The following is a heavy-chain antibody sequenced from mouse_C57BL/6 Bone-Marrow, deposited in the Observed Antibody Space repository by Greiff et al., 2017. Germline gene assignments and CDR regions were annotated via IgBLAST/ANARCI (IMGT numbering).Heavy chain of an antibody. CDR3: ARRDGYYTPFAY. V-gene: IGHV1-64*01. CDR1: GYTFTSYW. CDR2: IHPNSGST. J-gene: IGHJ3*01. Sequence: QVQLQQPGAELVKPGASVKLSCKASGYTFTSYWMHWVKQRPGQGLEWIGMIHPNSGSTNYNEKFKSKATLTVDKSSSTAYMQRSSLTSEDSAVYYCARRDGYYTPFAYWGQGTLVTVSA. D-gene: IGHD2-3*01.